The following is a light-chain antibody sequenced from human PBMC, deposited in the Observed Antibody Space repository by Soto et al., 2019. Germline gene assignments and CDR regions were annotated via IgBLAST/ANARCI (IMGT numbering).Light chain of an antibody. CDR2: EAS. CDR1: QNIGRS. Sequence: DIQMTQSPSTLSASVGDRVTITCRASQNIGRSLAWYQQKPGKARKVLIYEASSLDSGVPSRFSSRGSGTEFTLTSSPLQPDDVATYHCQPDEYYWTFGQGTKVDIK. J-gene: IGKJ1*01. V-gene: IGKV1-5*03. CDR3: QPDEYYWT.